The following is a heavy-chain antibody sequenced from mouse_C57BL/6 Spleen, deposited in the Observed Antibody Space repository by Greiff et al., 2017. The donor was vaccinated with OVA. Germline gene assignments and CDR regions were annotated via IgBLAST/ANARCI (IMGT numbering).Heavy chain of an antibody. D-gene: IGHD2-1*01. Sequence: QVQLQQPGAELVMPGASVKLSCKASGYTFTSYWMHWVKQRPGQGLEWIGEIDPSDSYTNYNQKFKGKSTLTVDKSSSTAYMQLSSLTSEDSAVYYCARRVSLQDYFDYWGQGTTLTVSS. CDR1: GYTFTSYW. CDR3: ARRVSLQDYFDY. V-gene: IGHV1-69*01. J-gene: IGHJ2*01. CDR2: IDPSDSYT.